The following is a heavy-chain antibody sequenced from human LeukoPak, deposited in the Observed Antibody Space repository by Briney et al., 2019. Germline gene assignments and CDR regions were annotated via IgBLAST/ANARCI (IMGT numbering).Heavy chain of an antibody. Sequence: GGSLRLSCAASGFTVNNKYMTWVRQAPGKGLEWVSLIYNDGRTYYADSVKGRCTISRDNLKNVLYLQMNSLKVEDAALYYCARGLFLSGYLDAFDIWGQGTVVTVSS. J-gene: IGHJ3*02. V-gene: IGHV3-53*01. CDR2: IYNDGRT. D-gene: IGHD3-22*01. CDR3: ARGLFLSGYLDAFDI. CDR1: GFTVNNKY.